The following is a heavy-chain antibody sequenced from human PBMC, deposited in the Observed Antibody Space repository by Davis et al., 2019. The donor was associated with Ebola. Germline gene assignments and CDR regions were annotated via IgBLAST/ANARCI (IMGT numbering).Heavy chain of an antibody. CDR3: ARVRILGKLDFDY. Sequence: ASVKVSCKASGYTFTNYGITWVRQAPGQGLEWMGWINPHNGNTNYAQNVQGRVTMTTDTSTSTAYMEVGSLRSDDTAVYYCARVRILGKLDFDYWGQGTLVTVSS. CDR2: INPHNGNT. D-gene: IGHD3-3*01. J-gene: IGHJ4*02. CDR1: GYTFTNYG. V-gene: IGHV1-18*04.